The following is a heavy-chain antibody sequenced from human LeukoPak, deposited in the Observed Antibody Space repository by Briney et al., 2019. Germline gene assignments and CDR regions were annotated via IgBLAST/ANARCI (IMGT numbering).Heavy chain of an antibody. CDR1: KFAFNTYS. Sequence: GGSLRLSCAASKFAFNTYSMNWVRQAPGKGLEWVSAISGSGGSTYYTDSVKGRFTISRDNARNSLYLQMNSLRAEDTAMYYCAREGAAAAPYWGQGILVTVSS. CDR3: AREGAAAAPY. J-gene: IGHJ4*02. V-gene: IGHV3-21*01. CDR2: ISGSGGST. D-gene: IGHD6-13*01.